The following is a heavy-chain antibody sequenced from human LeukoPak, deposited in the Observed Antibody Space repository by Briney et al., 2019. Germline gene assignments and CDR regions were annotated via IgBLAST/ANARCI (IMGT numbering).Heavy chain of an antibody. CDR1: GFSFNTYT. CDR3: AREDPRGSGFDY. CDR2: ISSSSGAR. D-gene: IGHD2-15*01. Sequence: GGSLRLSCAASGFSFNTYTMNWVRQAPGKGLEWVSSISSSSGARHYADSVKGRFTISRENAKNSLYLQMNSLGDGDTAVYYCAREDPRGSGFDYWGQGTLVTVSS. V-gene: IGHV3-21*01. J-gene: IGHJ4*02.